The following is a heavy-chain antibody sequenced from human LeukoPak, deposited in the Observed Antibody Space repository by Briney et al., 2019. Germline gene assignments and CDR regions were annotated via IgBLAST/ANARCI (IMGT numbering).Heavy chain of an antibody. CDR3: ATDRGYSTFDI. CDR1: GFTFSTYW. J-gene: IGHJ3*02. V-gene: IGHV3-7*05. CDR2: TKEDGSEK. D-gene: IGHD5-18*01. Sequence: SGGSLRLSCAASGFTFSTYWMNCVRQAPGKGLEWVASTKEDGSEKYYVDSVKGRFTISRDNAKNSLFLQMNSLRAEDTAVYYCATDRGYSTFDIWGQGTMVTVSS.